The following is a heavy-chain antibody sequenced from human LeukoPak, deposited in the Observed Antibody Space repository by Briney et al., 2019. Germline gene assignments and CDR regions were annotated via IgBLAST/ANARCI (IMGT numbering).Heavy chain of an antibody. J-gene: IGHJ4*02. CDR2: IYYSGST. Sequence: PSETLSLTCTVSGGSISSYYWSWIRQPPGKGLEWIGYIYYSGSTNYNPSLKSRVTISVDTSKNQFSLKLSSVTAADTAVYYCARAKNDYGGYVFDYWGQGTLVTVSS. V-gene: IGHV4-59*01. CDR1: GGSISSYY. D-gene: IGHD4-17*01. CDR3: ARAKNDYGGYVFDY.